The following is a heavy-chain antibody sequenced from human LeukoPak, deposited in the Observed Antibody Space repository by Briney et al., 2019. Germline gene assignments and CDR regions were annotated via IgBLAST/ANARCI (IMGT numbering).Heavy chain of an antibody. V-gene: IGHV3-66*01. J-gene: IGHJ4*02. Sequence: GGSLRLSCAASGFTVSSNYMSWVRQAPGKGLEWVSVIYSCGSTYYADSVKGRFTISRDNSKNTLYLRMNSLRAEDTAVYYCARAYYYDRSGYWGQGTLVTVSS. CDR1: GFTVSSNY. D-gene: IGHD3-22*01. CDR3: ARAYYYDRSGY. CDR2: IYSCGST.